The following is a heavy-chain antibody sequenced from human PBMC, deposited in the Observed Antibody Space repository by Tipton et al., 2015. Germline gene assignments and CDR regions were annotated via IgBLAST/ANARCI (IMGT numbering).Heavy chain of an antibody. D-gene: IGHD3-9*01. CDR3: ARGDDILAYLYFDL. V-gene: IGHV4-34*01. CDR1: GGSFSGYT. Sequence: LRLSCAVYGGSFSGYTWHWIRQPPGKGLEWIGEVNHSGNTNYNPSLESRFIISEDTSKNQFSLTVFSVTAADTAVYYCARGDDILAYLYFDLWGRGTLVSVSS. J-gene: IGHJ2*01. CDR2: VNHSGNT.